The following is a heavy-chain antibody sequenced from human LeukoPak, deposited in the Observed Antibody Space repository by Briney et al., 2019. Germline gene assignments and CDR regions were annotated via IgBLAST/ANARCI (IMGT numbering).Heavy chain of an antibody. J-gene: IGHJ4*02. CDR2: ISYDGSNK. V-gene: IGHV3-30-3*01. Sequence: GRSLRLSCAASGFTFSSYAMHWVRQAPGKGLEWVAVISYDGSNKYYADSVKGRFTISRDNSKNTLYLQMNSLRAEDTAVYYCARPPYGEYDGSPYYFDYWGQGTLVTVSS. CDR3: ARPPYGEYDGSPYYFDY. CDR1: GFTFSSYA. D-gene: IGHD4-17*01.